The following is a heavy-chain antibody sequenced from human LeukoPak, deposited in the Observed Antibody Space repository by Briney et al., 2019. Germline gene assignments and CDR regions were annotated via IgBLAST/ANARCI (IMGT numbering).Heavy chain of an antibody. V-gene: IGHV4-4*07. CDR1: GGSISSYY. J-gene: IGHJ6*02. CDR3: AREGRGYSYAYYYYYGMDV. Sequence: PSETLSLTCTVSGGSISSYYWSWIRQPAGKGLEWIERIYTSGSTNYNPSLKSRVTMSVDTSKKQFSLKLSSVTAADTAVYYCAREGRGYSYAYYYYYGMDVWGQGTTVTVSS. D-gene: IGHD5-18*01. CDR2: IYTSGST.